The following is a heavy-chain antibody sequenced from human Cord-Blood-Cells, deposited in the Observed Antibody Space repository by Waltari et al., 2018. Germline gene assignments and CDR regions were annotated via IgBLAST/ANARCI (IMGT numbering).Heavy chain of an antibody. CDR1: GFTFRSYG. Sequence: QVQLVESGGGVVQPGRSLRLSCAASGFTFRSYGMHWVRPAPGKGVEWVAVIWYDGINKYYADSVKGRFTISRDNSKNTLYLQMNSLRAEDTAVYYCARDRNSGSGSYYYWGQGTLVTVSS. J-gene: IGHJ4*02. CDR2: IWYDGINK. V-gene: IGHV3-33*01. CDR3: ARDRNSGSGSYYY. D-gene: IGHD1-26*01.